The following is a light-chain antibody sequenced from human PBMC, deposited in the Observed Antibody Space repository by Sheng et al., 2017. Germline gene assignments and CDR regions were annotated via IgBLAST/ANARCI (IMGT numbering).Light chain of an antibody. V-gene: IGKV3-15*01. CDR3: QQRSNWPT. CDR2: GAS. Sequence: EIVMTQSPATLSVSPGDTATLSCRASQSISSNLAWYQQKPGQAPRLLIYGASTRATGIPARVSGSGSGTEFTLTISSLQSEDFAVYYCQQRSNWPTFGPGTKVDIK. CDR1: QSISSN. J-gene: IGKJ3*01.